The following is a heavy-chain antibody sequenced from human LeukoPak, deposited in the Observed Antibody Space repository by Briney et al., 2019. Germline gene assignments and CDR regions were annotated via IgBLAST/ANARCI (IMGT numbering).Heavy chain of an antibody. D-gene: IGHD2-2*01. CDR2: MNPNSGNT. CDR3: ARGGVVNAFDI. CDR1: GYTFTSYD. Sequence: ASVKVSCKASGYTFTSYDINWVRRAPGQGLEWMGWMNPNSGNTGYAQKFQGRVTITRNTSISTAYMELSSLRSEDTAVYYCARGGVVNAFDIWGQGTMVTVSS. J-gene: IGHJ3*02. V-gene: IGHV1-8*03.